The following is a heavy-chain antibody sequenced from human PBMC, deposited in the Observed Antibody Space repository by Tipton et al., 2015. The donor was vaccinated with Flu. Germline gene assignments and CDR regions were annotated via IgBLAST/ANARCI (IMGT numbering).Heavy chain of an antibody. V-gene: IGHV3-7*01. J-gene: IGHJ4*02. CDR2: INQGGSEK. Sequence: SLRLSCAASGFTFSTYWMGWVRQAPGKGLEWVANINQGGSEKYYVDSVKGRFTIFRDNAKNSLHLQMNSLRAEDTAVYYCARTRGGYCTSSSCYADYFDYWGQGTLVTVSS. CDR3: ARTRGGYCTSSSCYADYFDY. D-gene: IGHD2-2*01. CDR1: GFTFSTYW.